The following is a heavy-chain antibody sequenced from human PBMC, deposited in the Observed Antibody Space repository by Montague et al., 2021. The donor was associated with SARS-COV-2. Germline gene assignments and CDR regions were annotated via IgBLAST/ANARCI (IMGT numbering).Heavy chain of an antibody. V-gene: IGHV4-4*07. J-gene: IGHJ4*02. CDR3: ARVWYSSSWYYFDY. Sequence: SETLSLTCTVSGGSISSYYWCWIRQPAGKGLEWIGRIYTSGSTNYNPSLKSRVTMSADTSKNQFSLKLSSVTAADTAVYYCARVWYSSSWYYFDYWGQGTLVTVSS. CDR2: IYTSGST. CDR1: GGSISSYY. D-gene: IGHD6-13*01.